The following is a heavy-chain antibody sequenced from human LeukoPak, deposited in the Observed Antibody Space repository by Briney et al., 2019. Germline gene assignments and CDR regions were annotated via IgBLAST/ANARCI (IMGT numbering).Heavy chain of an antibody. Sequence: SETLSLTCTVSGGSISSSSAYWGWMRQPPGKGLEWIGSIYYSKNTYYNPSLKSRVTISADTSKNQFSLTLGSVSATDTAVYYCVSPRGFSYGYFDYWGQGTLITVSS. J-gene: IGHJ4*02. CDR1: GGSISSSSAY. CDR2: IYYSKNT. CDR3: VSPRGFSYGYFDY. V-gene: IGHV4-39*01. D-gene: IGHD5-18*01.